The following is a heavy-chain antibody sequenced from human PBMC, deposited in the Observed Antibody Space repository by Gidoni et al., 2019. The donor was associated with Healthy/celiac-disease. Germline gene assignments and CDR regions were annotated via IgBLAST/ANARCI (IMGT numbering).Heavy chain of an antibody. D-gene: IGHD1-1*01. Sequence: QVQLVQSGAEVKKPGASVRVSCKASGYTFTGSYMHWVRQAPGQGLEWMGWINPNSGGTNDAQKFQGRVTMTRDTSISTAYMELSRLRSDDTAVYYCAKIGGEFYNWNDASSDYWGQGTLVTVSS. J-gene: IGHJ4*02. CDR1: GYTFTGSY. CDR2: INPNSGGT. V-gene: IGHV1-2*02. CDR3: AKIGGEFYNWNDASSDY.